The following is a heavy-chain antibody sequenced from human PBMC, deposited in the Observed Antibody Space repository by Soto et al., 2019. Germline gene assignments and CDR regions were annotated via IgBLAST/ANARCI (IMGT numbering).Heavy chain of an antibody. CDR2: ISSSSDDI. J-gene: IGHJ4*02. V-gene: IGHV3-48*02. Sequence: EVQLVESGGGLVQPGGSLRLSCAASGFTFSIYGMIWVRQAPGKGLDWLSYISSSSDDIYYADSMKGRLTISRDNAKNSLYLQMNRLRDEDTALYYCASDYYCFAYWGRGTRVTVS. D-gene: IGHD3-22*01. CDR1: GFTFSIYG. CDR3: ASDYYCFAY.